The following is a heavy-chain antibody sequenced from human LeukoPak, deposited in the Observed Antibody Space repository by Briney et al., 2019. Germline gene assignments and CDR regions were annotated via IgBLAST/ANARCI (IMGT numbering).Heavy chain of an antibody. J-gene: IGHJ6*03. Sequence: ASVKVSCKASGYTFTSYDINWVRQAPGQGLEWMGWMNPNSGNTGYAQKFQGRVTMTRNTSISTAYMELSSLRSEDTAVYYCARAGGPQWLSPFYYYYMDVWGKGTTVTVSS. V-gene: IGHV1-8*01. CDR3: ARAGGPQWLSPFYYYYMDV. CDR1: GYTFTSYD. CDR2: MNPNSGNT. D-gene: IGHD3-22*01.